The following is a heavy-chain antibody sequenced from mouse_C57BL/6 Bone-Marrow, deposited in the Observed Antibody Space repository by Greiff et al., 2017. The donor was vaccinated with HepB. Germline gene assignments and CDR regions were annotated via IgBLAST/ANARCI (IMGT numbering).Heavy chain of an antibody. D-gene: IGHD2-13*01. CDR1: GYTFTSYG. J-gene: IGHJ4*01. CDR3: ARTSRGDYAMDY. V-gene: IGHV1-81*01. CDR2: IYPRSGNT. Sequence: QVQLKQSGAELARPGASVKLSCKASGYTFTSYGISWVKQRTGQGLEWIGEIYPRSGNTYYNEKFKGKATLTADKSSSTAYMELRSLTSEDSAVYFCARTSRGDYAMDYWGQGTSVTVSS.